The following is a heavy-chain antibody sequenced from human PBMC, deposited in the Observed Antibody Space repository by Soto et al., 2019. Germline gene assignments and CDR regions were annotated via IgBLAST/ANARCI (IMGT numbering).Heavy chain of an antibody. CDR3: ARSTSLSVYVPDF. V-gene: IGHV3-21*01. D-gene: IGHD5-12*01. J-gene: IGHJ4*02. CDR2: ISKTSSTI. Sequence: PVGSLRLSCAASGFDFRSYTMDWVRQAPGKGLEWVSSISKTSSTISYADSVRGRFTISRDNAQNSLYLQMDSLRAEDTAVYYCARSTSLSVYVPDFWGQGTLLTVSS. CDR1: GFDFRSYT.